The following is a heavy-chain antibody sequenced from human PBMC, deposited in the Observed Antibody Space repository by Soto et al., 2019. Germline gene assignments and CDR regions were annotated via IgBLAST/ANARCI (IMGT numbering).Heavy chain of an antibody. CDR2: IYYRGST. J-gene: IGHJ5*02. CDR1: GGSISSYY. D-gene: IGHD4-17*01. CDR3: ARGGTVTRGNWFDP. Sequence: QVQLQESGPGLVKPSETLSLTCTVSGGSISSYYWSWIGRPQGRGWGWIGYIYYRGSTNYNPSLKSRVTISVDTSKNQFSLKLSSVTAADTAVYYCARGGTVTRGNWFDPWGQGTLVTVSS. V-gene: IGHV4-59*13.